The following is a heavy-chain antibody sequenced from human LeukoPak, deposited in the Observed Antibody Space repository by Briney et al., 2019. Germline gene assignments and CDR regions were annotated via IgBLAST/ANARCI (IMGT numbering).Heavy chain of an antibody. Sequence: PSETLSLTCAVYGGSFSGYYWSWIRQPPGKGLEWIGEINHSGSTNYNPSLKSRVTISVDTSKNQFSLKLSSVTAADTAVYYCARDRIRPAVAGRGYLQHWGQGTLVTVSS. CDR2: INHSGST. V-gene: IGHV4-34*01. CDR1: GGSFSGYY. J-gene: IGHJ1*01. D-gene: IGHD6-19*01. CDR3: ARDRIRPAVAGRGYLQH.